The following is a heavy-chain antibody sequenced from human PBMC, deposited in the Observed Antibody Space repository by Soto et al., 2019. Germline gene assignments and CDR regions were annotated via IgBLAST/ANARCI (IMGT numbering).Heavy chain of an antibody. CDR1: GFTFNTYG. CDR2: ISYDGSEK. D-gene: IGHD2-2*02. Sequence: QEQLVESGGGVVQPGKSLRLSCAASGFTFNTYGMHWVRQAPGKGLGWVAVISYDGSEKYYVDSVKGRFIISKDNSKNTLYLQMNSLRPEDTAVYYCAKSPNFYCSSPNCYKYYFDHWGQGTRVTVSS. V-gene: IGHV3-30*18. J-gene: IGHJ4*02. CDR3: AKSPNFYCSSPNCYKYYFDH.